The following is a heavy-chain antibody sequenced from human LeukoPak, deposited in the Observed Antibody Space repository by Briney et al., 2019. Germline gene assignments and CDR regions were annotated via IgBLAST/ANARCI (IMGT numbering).Heavy chain of an antibody. Sequence: SETLSLTCTVSGGSISSYYWSWIRQPPGKGLEWIGYIYYSGSTNYNPSLKSRVTISVDTSKNQTSLKLSSVTAADTAVYYCARGPRGYCSSTSCRSTEYYYYMDVWGKGTTVTVS. D-gene: IGHD2-2*01. CDR2: IYYSGST. J-gene: IGHJ6*03. CDR3: ARGPRGYCSSTSCRSTEYYYYMDV. CDR1: GGSISSYY. V-gene: IGHV4-59*01.